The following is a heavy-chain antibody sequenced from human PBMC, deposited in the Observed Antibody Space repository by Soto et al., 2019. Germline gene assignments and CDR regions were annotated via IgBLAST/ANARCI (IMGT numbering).Heavy chain of an antibody. D-gene: IGHD6-19*01. CDR3: AKGGSGWYLWESYGMDV. CDR2: ISGSGGST. V-gene: IGHV3-23*01. CDR1: GFTFSSYA. J-gene: IGHJ6*02. Sequence: PGGSLRLSCAASGFTFSSYAMSWVRQAPGKGLEWVSAISGSGGSTYYADSVKGRFTISRDNSKNTLYLQMNSLRAEDTAVYYCAKGGSGWYLWESYGMDVWGQGTTVTVYS.